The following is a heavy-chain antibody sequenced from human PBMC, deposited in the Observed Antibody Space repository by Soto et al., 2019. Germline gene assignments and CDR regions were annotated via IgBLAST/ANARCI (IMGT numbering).Heavy chain of an antibody. D-gene: IGHD3-3*01. CDR2: ISYDGSEK. CDR1: GFTFRSFG. Sequence: QVLLVESGGGVVQSGRSLRLSCEASGFTFRSFGMHWVRQAPGKGLKWVAVISYDGSEKYYADSVKGRFTISRDKSRDTLYLQMNSLRVEDTAVYYCAKAHYDFWSGTRDYFDNWGQGTLVTVSS. J-gene: IGHJ4*02. V-gene: IGHV3-30*18. CDR3: AKAHYDFWSGTRDYFDN.